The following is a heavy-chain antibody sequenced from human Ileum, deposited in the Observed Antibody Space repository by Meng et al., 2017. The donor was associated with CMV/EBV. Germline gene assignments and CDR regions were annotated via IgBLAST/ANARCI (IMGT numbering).Heavy chain of an antibody. V-gene: IGHV3-48*04. J-gene: IGHJ6*02. D-gene: IGHD3-16*01. Sequence: LSLTCAASEFTFSDYSMNWVRQAPGKGLEWVSYISSRSNSIYYADSVKGRFTISRDNAKNSLYLQMNSLRAEDTAVYYCARGGRGKYYFYFGMDVWGQGTTVTVSS. CDR2: ISSRSNSI. CDR3: ARGGRGKYYFYFGMDV. CDR1: EFTFSDYS.